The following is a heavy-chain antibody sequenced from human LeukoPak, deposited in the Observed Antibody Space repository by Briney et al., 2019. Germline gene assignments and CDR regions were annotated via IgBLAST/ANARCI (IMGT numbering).Heavy chain of an antibody. V-gene: IGHV3-43D*03. J-gene: IGHJ6*04. CDR2: ISWDGGST. D-gene: IGHD6-19*01. CDR3: AKDEGPIAVAGMDV. Sequence: GGSLRLSCAASGFTFDDYAMHWVRQAPGKGLEWVSLISWDGGSTYYADSVKGRFTIPRDNSKNSLYLQMNSLRAEDTALYYCAKDEGPIAVAGMDVWGKGTTVTVSS. CDR1: GFTFDDYA.